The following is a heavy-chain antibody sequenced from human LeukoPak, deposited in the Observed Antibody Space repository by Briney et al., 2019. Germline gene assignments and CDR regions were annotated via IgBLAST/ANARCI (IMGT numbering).Heavy chain of an antibody. Sequence: GESLKISCKGSGYRFTSYWIGWVRQMPGKGLEWMGIIYPGDSDTRYSPSFQGQVTISADKSISTAYLQWSSLKASDTAMYYCAASYSSSGSWFDPWGQGTLVTVSS. D-gene: IGHD6-13*01. CDR3: AASYSSSGSWFDP. V-gene: IGHV5-51*01. CDR2: IYPGDSDT. CDR1: GYRFTSYW. J-gene: IGHJ5*02.